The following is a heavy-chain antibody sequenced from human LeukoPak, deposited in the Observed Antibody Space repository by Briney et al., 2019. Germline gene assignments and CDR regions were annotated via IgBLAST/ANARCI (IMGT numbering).Heavy chain of an antibody. CDR1: GGSISSSSYY. CDR2: IYYSGST. Sequence: KPSETLSLTCTVSGGSISSSSYYWGWIRQPPGKGLEWIGSIYYSGSTYYNPSLKSRVTISVDTSKNQFSLKLSSVTAADTAVYYCARGRYGDYSNNWFDPWGQGTLVTVSS. D-gene: IGHD4-17*01. CDR3: ARGRYGDYSNNWFDP. J-gene: IGHJ5*02. V-gene: IGHV4-39*01.